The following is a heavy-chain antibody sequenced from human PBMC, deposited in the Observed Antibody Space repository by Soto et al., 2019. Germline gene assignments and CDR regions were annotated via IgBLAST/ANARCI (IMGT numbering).Heavy chain of an antibody. CDR2: IHSDGSST. CDR3: ARGARGAFDL. V-gene: IGHV3-74*01. CDR1: GFTFSYYW. J-gene: IGHJ3*01. Sequence: EVQLVESGGGLVQPGESLRLSCAASGFTFSYYWMHWVRQAPGKGLVWVSRIHSDGSSTTYADSVKGRFTISRDNARNTLYLQMNSLRAEDTAGYYCARGARGAFDLWGQGTVVTVSS. D-gene: IGHD1-26*01.